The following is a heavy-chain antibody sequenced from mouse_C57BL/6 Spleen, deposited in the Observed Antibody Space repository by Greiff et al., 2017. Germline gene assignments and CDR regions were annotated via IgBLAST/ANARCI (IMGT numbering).Heavy chain of an antibody. CDR3: ARSYGSSPRWYFDV. Sequence: EVKLQQSGPELVKPGASVKMSCKASGYTFTDYNMHWVKQSHGKSLEWLGYITPNTGGTSYNQKFKGKATLTVNKSSSTAYLELRSLTSEDSAVYYCARSYGSSPRWYFDVWGTGTTVTVSS. V-gene: IGHV1-22*01. CDR2: ITPNTGGT. CDR1: GYTFTDYN. D-gene: IGHD1-1*01. J-gene: IGHJ1*03.